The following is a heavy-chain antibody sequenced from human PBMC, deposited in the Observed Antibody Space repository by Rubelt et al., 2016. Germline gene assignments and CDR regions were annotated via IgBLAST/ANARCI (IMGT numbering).Heavy chain of an antibody. CDR1: GYPFTSFG. D-gene: IGHD6-19*01. CDR2: ISAYKGAT. V-gene: IGHV1-18*01. Sequence: QVQLVQSGPEVKKPGASVKVSCKASGYPFTSFGIGWVRQAPGQGLEWIGWISAYKGATNYAQTLQGRVTMTTDTSTSTAYMELRSLRSDDTAVYYCARDRTWLVPGLDAFDIWGQGTMVTVSS. J-gene: IGHJ3*02. CDR3: ARDRTWLVPGLDAFDI.